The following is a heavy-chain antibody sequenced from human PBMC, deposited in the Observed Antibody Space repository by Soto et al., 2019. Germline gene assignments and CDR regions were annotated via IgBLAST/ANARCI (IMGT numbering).Heavy chain of an antibody. V-gene: IGHV4-39*01. CDR1: GGSIISTSYY. CDR2: IYYSGST. J-gene: IGHJ5*02. D-gene: IGHD3-3*01. Sequence: QLKLQESGPGLVKPSETLSLTCTVSGGSIISTSYYWGWIRQPPGKGLEWIAIIYYSGSTYYNPSLKSRVTISVDTSKNQFSLKLSSVTAADTAVYFCARSFGVANVRFDPWGQGTLVTVSS. CDR3: ARSFGVANVRFDP.